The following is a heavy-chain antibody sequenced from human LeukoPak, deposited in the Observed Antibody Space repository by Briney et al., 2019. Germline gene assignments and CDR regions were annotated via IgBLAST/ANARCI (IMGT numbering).Heavy chain of an antibody. J-gene: IGHJ6*03. D-gene: IGHD6-13*01. V-gene: IGHV4-34*01. CDR3: ARHALKQQPRYYYYYYYMDV. CDR1: GGSFSGYY. Sequence: SETLSLTCAVYGGSFSGYYWSWIRQPPGKGLEWIGEINHSGSTNYNPSLKSRVTISVDTSKNQFSLKLSSVTAADTAVYYSARHALKQQPRYYYYYYYMDVWGKGTTVTISS. CDR2: INHSGST.